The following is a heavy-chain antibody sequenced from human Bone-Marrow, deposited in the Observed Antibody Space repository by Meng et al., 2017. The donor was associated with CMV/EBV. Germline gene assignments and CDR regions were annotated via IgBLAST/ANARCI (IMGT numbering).Heavy chain of an antibody. D-gene: IGHD1-1*01. V-gene: IGHV3-21*01. J-gene: IGHJ4*02. CDR2: ISSSSSYI. Sequence: GGSLRLSCAASGFTFSSYSMNWVRQAPGKGLEWVSSISSSSSYIYYADSVKGRFTISRDNAKNSLYLQMNSLRAEDTAVYYCARALKQLGQRRFDYWVQGTLVTVSS. CDR3: ARALKQLGQRRFDY. CDR1: GFTFSSYS.